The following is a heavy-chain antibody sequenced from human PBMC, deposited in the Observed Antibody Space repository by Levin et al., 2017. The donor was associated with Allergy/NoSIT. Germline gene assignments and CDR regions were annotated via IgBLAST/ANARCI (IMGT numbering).Heavy chain of an antibody. CDR2: INHSGST. CDR1: GGSFSGYY. J-gene: IGHJ3*02. D-gene: IGHD6-19*01. V-gene: IGHV4-34*01. Sequence: SETLSLTCAVYGGSFSGYYWSWIRQPPGKGLEWIGEINHSGSTNYNPSLKSRVTISVDTSKNQFSLKLSSVTAADTAVYYCAREGAVAGTTSDAFDIWGQGTMVTVSS. CDR3: AREGAVAGTTSDAFDI.